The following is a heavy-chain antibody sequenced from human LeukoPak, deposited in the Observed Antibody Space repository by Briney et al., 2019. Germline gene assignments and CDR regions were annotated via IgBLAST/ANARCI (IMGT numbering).Heavy chain of an antibody. CDR3: AKDTAAAALYYFDY. D-gene: IGHD6-13*01. CDR2: ISWNSGSI. Sequence: PGGSLRLSCAASGFTSDDYAMDWVRQAPGKGLEWVSGISWNSGSIGYADSVKGRFTISRDNAKNSLYLQMNSLRAEDMALYYCAKDTAAAALYYFDYWGQGTLVTVSS. J-gene: IGHJ4*02. CDR1: GFTSDDYA. V-gene: IGHV3-9*02.